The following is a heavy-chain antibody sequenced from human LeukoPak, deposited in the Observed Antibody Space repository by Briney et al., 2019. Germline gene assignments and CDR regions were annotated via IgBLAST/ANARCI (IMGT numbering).Heavy chain of an antibody. J-gene: IGHJ4*02. Sequence: SETLSLTCTVSGGSISSGGYYWTWIRQPPGKGLEWIGNIYHSGSTYYNPSLRSRVTISVDRSKNKFSLKPGSVTAADTAVYYCAREATAPRVFDYWGQGTLVTVSS. CDR2: IYHSGST. CDR3: AREATAPRVFDY. V-gene: IGHV4-30-2*01. CDR1: GGSISSGGYY. D-gene: IGHD5-12*01.